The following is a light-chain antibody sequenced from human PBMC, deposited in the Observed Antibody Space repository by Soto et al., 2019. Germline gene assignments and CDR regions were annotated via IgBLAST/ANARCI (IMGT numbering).Light chain of an antibody. CDR3: QQSYSTLVT. Sequence: DIQMTQSPSSLSASVGDRVTITCRASQSIISYLNWYQQKPGKAPKLLIYAASSLQSGVPSRFSGSGSGTDFTLTISSLQPEDFATYYCQQSYSTLVTFGGGTKVEIK. CDR2: AAS. CDR1: QSIISY. J-gene: IGKJ4*01. V-gene: IGKV1-39*01.